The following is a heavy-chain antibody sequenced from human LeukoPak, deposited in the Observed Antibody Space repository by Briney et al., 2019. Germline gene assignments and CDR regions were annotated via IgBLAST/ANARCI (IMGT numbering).Heavy chain of an antibody. CDR2: ITPNSGGT. V-gene: IGHV1-2*06. Sequence: ASVKVSCKASGYTFTGYYMHWVRQAPGQGLEWMGRITPNSGGTNYAQKFQGRVTMTRDTSISTAYMELSRLRSDDTAVYYCARPNDLVYSYGYHFDYWGQGTLVTVSS. CDR3: ARPNDLVYSYGYHFDY. J-gene: IGHJ4*02. D-gene: IGHD5-18*01. CDR1: GYTFTGYY.